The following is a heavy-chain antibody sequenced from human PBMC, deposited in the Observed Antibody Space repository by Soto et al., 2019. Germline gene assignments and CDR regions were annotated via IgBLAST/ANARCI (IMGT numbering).Heavy chain of an antibody. J-gene: IGHJ4*02. D-gene: IGHD2-15*01. Sequence: SETLSLTCAVYGGSFSGYYWSWIRQPPGKGLEWIGEINHSGSTNYNPYLKSRGTISVDTYTNQFSLKLRSVTAADTAVYYCARYVTQEYCSGGSCYSRGPHFDYWGQGTLVTVSS. V-gene: IGHV4-34*01. CDR1: GGSFSGYY. CDR3: ARYVTQEYCSGGSCYSRGPHFDY. CDR2: INHSGST.